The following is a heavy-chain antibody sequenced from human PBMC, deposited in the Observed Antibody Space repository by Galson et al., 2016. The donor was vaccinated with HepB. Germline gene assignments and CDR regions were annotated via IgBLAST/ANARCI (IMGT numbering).Heavy chain of an antibody. CDR2: ISTSSTTI. CDR3: ARDYRHCGADPM. CDR1: GFNFINYR. V-gene: IGHV3-48*01. D-gene: IGHD2-21*02. J-gene: IGHJ4*02. Sequence: SLRLSCAASGFNFINYRMNWVRQAPGKGLEWISFISTSSTTIYYADSVKGRFTISRDNPKKSLYLQMNSLRAEDTAVYYCARDYRHCGADPMGAQGTLVTVSS.